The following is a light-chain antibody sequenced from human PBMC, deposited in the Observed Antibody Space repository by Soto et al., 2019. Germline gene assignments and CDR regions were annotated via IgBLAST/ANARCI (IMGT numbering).Light chain of an antibody. CDR1: SSNIGAGYD. V-gene: IGLV1-40*01. CDR2: GNS. Sequence: QSVLTQPPSVSGAPGQRVTISCTGSSSNIGAGYDVHWYQQLPGTAHKLLIYGNSNRPSGVPDRFSGSKSGTSASLAITWLQAEDEADYYCQSYDSSLSGHYGFGTGTKVTVL. J-gene: IGLJ1*01. CDR3: QSYDSSLSGHYG.